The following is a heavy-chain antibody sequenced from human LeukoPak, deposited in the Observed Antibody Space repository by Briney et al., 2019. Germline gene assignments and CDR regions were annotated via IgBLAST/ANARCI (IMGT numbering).Heavy chain of an antibody. V-gene: IGHV4-34*01. Sequence: SETLSLTCAVYGGSFSGYYWSWIRQPPGKGLEWIGEINHSGSTNYNPSLKSRVTISVDTSKNQFSLKLSSVTAADTAVYYCARLRGDYWGQGTLVTVPS. CDR1: GGSFSGYY. D-gene: IGHD1-26*01. J-gene: IGHJ4*02. CDR2: INHSGST. CDR3: ARLRGDY.